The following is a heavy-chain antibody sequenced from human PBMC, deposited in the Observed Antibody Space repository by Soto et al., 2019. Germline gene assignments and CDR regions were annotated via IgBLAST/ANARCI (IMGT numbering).Heavy chain of an antibody. CDR1: GYTFTSYD. CDR2: MNPNSGKT. J-gene: IGHJ4*02. CDR3: AREHSGSWRFDY. D-gene: IGHD6-13*01. V-gene: IGHV1-8*01. Sequence: QVQLVQSGAEVKKPGASVKVSCKASGYTFTSYDINWVRQATGQGLEWMGWMNPNSGKTGYAQKFLGRVTMTRNTSISTSYMDLSSLRSDDTAVYYCAREHSGSWRFDYWGQGILVTVSS.